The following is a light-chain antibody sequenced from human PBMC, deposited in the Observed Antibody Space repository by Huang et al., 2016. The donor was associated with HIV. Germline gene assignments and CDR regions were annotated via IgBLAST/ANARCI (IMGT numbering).Light chain of an antibody. Sequence: VLTHSPGTLSLAPGERATLYCRASQSLSSSYLGWYQQKPGQAPSLLIYDASTRATGIPYRFSGSESGTDFTLTISRLEPEDFAVYYCQQYGTSPQTFGQGTKLEIK. CDR3: QQYGTSPQT. J-gene: IGKJ2*01. V-gene: IGKV3-20*01. CDR2: DAS. CDR1: QSLSSSY.